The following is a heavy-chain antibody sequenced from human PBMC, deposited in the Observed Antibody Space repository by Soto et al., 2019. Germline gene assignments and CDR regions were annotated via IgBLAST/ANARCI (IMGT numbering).Heavy chain of an antibody. D-gene: IGHD2-2*01. V-gene: IGHV3-66*01. CDR3: ARDSSLHQPLFYGMDV. CDR1: ALTVSSNY. J-gene: IGHJ6*02. Sequence: EVQLVESGGGLVQPGGSLRLSCAASALTVSSNYMSWVRQAPGKGLEWVSVMYSGGSTYYADSVKGRFIISRDNYKNTLYLQMDSLRVEDTAVYYCARDSSLHQPLFYGMDVWGQGTTVTVSS. CDR2: MYSGGST.